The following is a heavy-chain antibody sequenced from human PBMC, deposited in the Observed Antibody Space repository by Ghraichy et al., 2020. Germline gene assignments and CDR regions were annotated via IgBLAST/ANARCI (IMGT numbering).Heavy chain of an antibody. V-gene: IGHV3-33*01. CDR2: IWYDGSTK. D-gene: IGHD5-18*01. Sequence: GESLNISCAASGFKLRSYGMQWVRQAPGKGLEWVAVIWYDGSTKYFADSVRGRFTISRDNSKNTLHLQMNSVRVEDTAIYYCARWDSYGYTEDAFDIWGQGTMVIVSS. CDR1: GFKLRSYG. J-gene: IGHJ3*02. CDR3: ARWDSYGYTEDAFDI.